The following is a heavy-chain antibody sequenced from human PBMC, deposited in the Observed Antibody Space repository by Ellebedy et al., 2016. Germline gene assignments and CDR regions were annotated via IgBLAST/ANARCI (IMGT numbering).Heavy chain of an antibody. CDR1: GYFFSTYY. V-gene: IGHV1-46*01. CDR2: INFSGGRA. J-gene: IGHJ3*01. CDR3: ARMGLKSGSQKSGFDL. D-gene: IGHD1-26*01. Sequence: ASVKVSCKASGYFFSTYYMHWVRQAPGQGLEWMGMINFSGGRATYAQDFQGRVTMTRDTSTSTVFMELSSLRSEDTAVYYCARMGLKSGSQKSGFDLWGQGTMLTVSS.